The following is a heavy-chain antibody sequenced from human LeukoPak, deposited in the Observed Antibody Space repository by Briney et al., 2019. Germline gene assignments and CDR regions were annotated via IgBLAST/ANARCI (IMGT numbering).Heavy chain of an antibody. J-gene: IGHJ4*02. Sequence: SVKVSCKASGGTFSSYAISWVRQASGQGLEWMGGIIPIFGTANYAQKFQGRVTITTDEPTSTAYMELSSLRSEDTAVYYCASHPRDGYSFDYWGQGTLVTVSS. CDR3: ASHPRDGYSFDY. V-gene: IGHV1-69*05. CDR2: IIPIFGTA. CDR1: GGTFSSYA. D-gene: IGHD5-24*01.